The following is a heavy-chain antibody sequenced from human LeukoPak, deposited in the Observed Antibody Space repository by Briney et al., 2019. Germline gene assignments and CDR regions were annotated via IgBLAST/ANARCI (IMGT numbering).Heavy chain of an antibody. CDR1: GGSISSSSYY. CDR2: INHSGST. D-gene: IGHD3-22*01. CDR3: ARLPMIVVVIGYYYGMDV. J-gene: IGHJ6*02. V-gene: IGHV4-39*07. Sequence: SETLSLTCTVSGGSISSSSYYWSWIRQPPGKGLEWIGEINHSGSTNYNPSLKSRVTISVDTSKNQFSLKLSSVTAADTAVYYCARLPMIVVVIGYYYGMDVWGQGTTVTVSS.